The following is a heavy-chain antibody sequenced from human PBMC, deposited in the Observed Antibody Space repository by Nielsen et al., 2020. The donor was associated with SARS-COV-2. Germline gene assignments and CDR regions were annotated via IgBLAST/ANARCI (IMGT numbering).Heavy chain of an antibody. CDR3: AKGGSSGWYYFDY. CDR2: ISSSGSTI. Sequence: GESLKISCAASGFTFSDYYMSWIRQAPGKGLEWVSYISSSGSTIYYADSVKGRFTISRDNAKNSLYLQMNSLRAEDTAVYYCAKGGSSGWYYFDYWGQGTLVTVSS. V-gene: IGHV3-11*01. J-gene: IGHJ4*02. D-gene: IGHD6-19*01. CDR1: GFTFSDYY.